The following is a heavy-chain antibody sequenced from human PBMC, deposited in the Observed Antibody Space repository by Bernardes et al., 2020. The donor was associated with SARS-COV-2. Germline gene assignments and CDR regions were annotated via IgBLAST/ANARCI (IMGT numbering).Heavy chain of an antibody. V-gene: IGHV3-33*01. J-gene: IGHJ3*02. D-gene: IGHD6-13*01. CDR2: IWYDGSNK. CDR1: GFTFSSYG. Sequence: GGSLRLSRAASGFTFSSYGMHWVRQAPGKGLEWVAVIWYDGSNKYYADSVKGRFTISRDNSKNTLYLQMNSLRAEDTAVYYCARDPGVAAAVPRNDAFDIWGQGTMVTVSS. CDR3: ARDPGVAAAVPRNDAFDI.